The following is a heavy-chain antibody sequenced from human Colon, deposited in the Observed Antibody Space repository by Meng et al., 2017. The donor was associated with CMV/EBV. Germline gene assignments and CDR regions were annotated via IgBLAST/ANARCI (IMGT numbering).Heavy chain of an antibody. CDR2: ISSSSSYI. D-gene: IGHD6-25*01. CDR1: GFTFSSYS. V-gene: IGHV3-21*01. Sequence: GGSLRLSCAASGFTFSSYSMNWVRQAPGKGLEWASSISSSSSYIYYADSVKGRFTISRDNAKNSLYLQMNSLRAEDTAVYYCASLLIAATGYYYGMDVWGQGTTVTVSS. J-gene: IGHJ6*02. CDR3: ASLLIAATGYYYGMDV.